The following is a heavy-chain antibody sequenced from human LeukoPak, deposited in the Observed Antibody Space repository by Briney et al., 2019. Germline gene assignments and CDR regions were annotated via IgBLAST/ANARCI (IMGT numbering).Heavy chain of an antibody. CDR2: ISYDGSNK. CDR3: ARNGAYYYGSGSYYDY. Sequence: GSLRLSCAASGFTFSSYAMHWVRQAPGKGLEWVAVISYDGSNKYYADSVKGRFTISRDNAKNSLYLQMNSLRAEDTAVYYCARNGAYYYGSGSYYDYWGQGTLVTVSS. V-gene: IGHV3-30*04. CDR1: GFTFSSYA. D-gene: IGHD3-10*01. J-gene: IGHJ4*02.